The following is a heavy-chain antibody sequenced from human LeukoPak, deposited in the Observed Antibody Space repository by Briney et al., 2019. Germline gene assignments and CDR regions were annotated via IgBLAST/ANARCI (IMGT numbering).Heavy chain of an antibody. CDR2: IRSKTYGVAT. CDR1: GFTFGEYG. CDR3: TRDNYDGNAYFSDY. Sequence: GGSLRLSCTGSGFTFGEYGMGWVRQAPGKGLQWVGFIRSKTYGVATDYVASVKGTFAISRDDSKSIAYLQMNSLKTKDTGVYYCTRDNYDGNAYFSDYWGQGTLVTVSS. D-gene: IGHD3-22*01. J-gene: IGHJ4*02. V-gene: IGHV3-49*04.